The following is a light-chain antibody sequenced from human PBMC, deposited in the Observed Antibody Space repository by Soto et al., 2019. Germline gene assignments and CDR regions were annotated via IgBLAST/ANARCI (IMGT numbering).Light chain of an antibody. CDR2: AAS. J-gene: IGKJ4*01. V-gene: IGKV1-9*01. CDR1: QGISSY. CDR3: QQLNSYPT. Sequence: DIQLTQSPSFLSASVGDRVTITCRASQGISSYLAWYQQKPGKAPKLLIYAASTLQSGVPSRFSGSGSGTEFTLTISSLQPEDFATYYCQQLNSYPTFGGGTKVVIK.